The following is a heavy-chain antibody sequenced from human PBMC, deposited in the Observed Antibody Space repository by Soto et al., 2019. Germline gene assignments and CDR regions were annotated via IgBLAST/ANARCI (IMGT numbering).Heavy chain of an antibody. V-gene: IGHV4-30-2*01. CDR3: VRGVYDSSGYYSTVTYWYFDL. Sequence: QLQLQESGSGLVKPSQTLSLTCAVSGGSISSGGYSWNWIRQPPGKDLEWIGYISHSGNTYYNPSLNSRFTISLDRSMNQFSLKMSSVTAADTAVYYCVRGVYDSSGYYSTVTYWYFDLWGRGTLVTVSS. CDR2: ISHSGNT. D-gene: IGHD3-22*01. CDR1: GGSISSGGYS. J-gene: IGHJ2*01.